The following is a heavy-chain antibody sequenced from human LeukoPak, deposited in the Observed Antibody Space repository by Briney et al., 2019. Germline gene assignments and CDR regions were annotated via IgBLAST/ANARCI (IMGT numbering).Heavy chain of an antibody. D-gene: IGHD2-15*01. CDR1: GFTVSSNY. CDR3: ARGLTTHYYGMDV. CDR2: IYSGGST. J-gene: IGHJ6*02. Sequence: GGSLRLSCAASGFTVSSNYMSWVRQAPGKGLEWVSVIYSGGSTYYADSVKGRFTISRDNSKNTLYLQMNSLRAEDTAVYYCARGLTTHYYGMDVWGQGTTVTVSS. V-gene: IGHV3-53*01.